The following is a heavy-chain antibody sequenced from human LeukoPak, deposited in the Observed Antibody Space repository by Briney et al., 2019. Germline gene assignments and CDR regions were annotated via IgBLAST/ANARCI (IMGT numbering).Heavy chain of an antibody. V-gene: IGHV3-30*02. CDR3: ARDRLGELLGYYYYYGMDV. J-gene: IGHJ6*02. D-gene: IGHD3-10*01. Sequence: GGSLRLSCAASGFSFSGYGMHWVRQAPGKGLEWVAFIRYDGSNEYYADSVKGRFTISRDNAKNSLYLQMNSLRAEDTAVYYCARDRLGELLGYYYYYGMDVWGQGTTVTVSS. CDR1: GFSFSGYG. CDR2: IRYDGSNE.